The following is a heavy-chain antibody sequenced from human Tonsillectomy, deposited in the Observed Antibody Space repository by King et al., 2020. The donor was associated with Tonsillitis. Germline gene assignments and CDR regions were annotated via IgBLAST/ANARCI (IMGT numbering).Heavy chain of an antibody. J-gene: IGHJ4*02. CDR1: GFTFDDYT. CDR2: ITWDGGST. V-gene: IGHV3-43*01. Sequence: VQLVESGGVVVQPGGSLRLSCAASGFTFDDYTMHWVRQAPGKGLVWVSLITWDGGSTHYADSVKGRFTISRDNSKNSLYLQMNSLRTEDTALYYCAKDMGRELLPPAFFRGFPDYWGQGTLVTVSS. CDR3: AKDMGRELLPPAFFRGFPDY. D-gene: IGHD1-26*01.